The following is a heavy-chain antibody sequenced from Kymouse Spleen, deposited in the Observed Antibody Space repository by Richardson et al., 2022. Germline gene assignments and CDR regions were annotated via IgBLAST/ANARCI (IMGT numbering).Heavy chain of an antibody. D-gene: IGHD1-7*01. CDR1: GGSFSGYY. V-gene: IGHV4-34*01. CDR3: ARGQNWNYAFDY. J-gene: IGHJ4*02. Sequence: QVQLQQWGAGLLKPSETLSLTCAVYGGSFSGYYWSWIRQPPGKGLEWIGEINHSGSTNYNPSLKSRVTISVDTSKNQFSLKLSSVTAADTAVYYCARGQNWNYAFDYWGQGTLVTVSS. CDR2: INHSGST.